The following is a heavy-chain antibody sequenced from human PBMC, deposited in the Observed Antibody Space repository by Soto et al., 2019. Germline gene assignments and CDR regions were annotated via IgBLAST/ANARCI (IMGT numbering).Heavy chain of an antibody. Sequence: GGSLRLSCATSGFTFSTYPMHWVRQAPGMGLEYVSAISTNGGSTYYVDSVKGRFTISRDNSKNRLYLQMGSLRTEDTAVYYCARGVGSSRSRDYFDYWGQGTVVTVSS. CDR3: ARGVGSSRSRDYFDY. D-gene: IGHD6-13*01. CDR2: ISTNGGST. CDR1: GFTFSTYP. J-gene: IGHJ4*02. V-gene: IGHV3-64*02.